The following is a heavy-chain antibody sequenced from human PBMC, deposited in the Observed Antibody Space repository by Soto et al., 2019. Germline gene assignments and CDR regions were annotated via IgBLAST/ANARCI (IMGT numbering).Heavy chain of an antibody. CDR2: INHSGST. Sequence: SETLSLTCAVYGGSFSGYYWSWIRQPPGKGLEWIGEINHSGSTNYNPSLKSRVTISVDTSKNQFSLKLSSVTAADTAVYYCARVGGIAADGITGGFDYWGQRTLVTVSS. CDR1: GGSFSGYY. D-gene: IGHD6-13*01. V-gene: IGHV4-34*01. CDR3: ARVGGIAADGITGGFDY. J-gene: IGHJ4*02.